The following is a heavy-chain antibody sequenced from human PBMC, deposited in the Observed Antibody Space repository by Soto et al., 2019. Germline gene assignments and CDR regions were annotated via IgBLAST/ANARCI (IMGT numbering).Heavy chain of an antibody. D-gene: IGHD3-22*01. CDR3: ARRGSSGYYYRY. CDR2: IKQDGSEK. CDR1: VVTLSSYW. V-gene: IGHV3-7*03. Sequence: GGTLILSCTASVVTLSSYWMSWFRQALGKGLEWVANIKQDGSEKYYVDSVKGRFTISRDNAKNSLYLQMNSLRAEDTAVYYCARRGSSGYYYRYWGQGTLVTVSS. J-gene: IGHJ4*02.